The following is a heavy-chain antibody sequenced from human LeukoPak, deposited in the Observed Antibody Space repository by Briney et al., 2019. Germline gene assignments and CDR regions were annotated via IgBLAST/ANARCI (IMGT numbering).Heavy chain of an antibody. D-gene: IGHD3-3*01. CDR3: ARVGYYDFWSGYTLHRGPLDY. V-gene: IGHV3-11*04. CDR1: GFTFSDYY. CDR2: ISSSGRTI. Sequence: GGSLRLSCAASGFTFSDYYMSWIRQAPGKGLEWVSYISSSGRTIYYADSVKGRFTISRDNAKNSLYLQMNSMRAEDTAVYYCARVGYYDFWSGYTLHRGPLDYWGQGTLVTVSS. J-gene: IGHJ4*02.